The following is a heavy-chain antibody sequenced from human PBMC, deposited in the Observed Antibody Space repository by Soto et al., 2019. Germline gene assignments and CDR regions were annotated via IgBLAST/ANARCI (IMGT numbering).Heavy chain of an antibody. CDR2: IDPSDSYT. J-gene: IGHJ4*02. V-gene: IGHV5-10-1*01. D-gene: IGHD3-22*01. CDR1: GYSFTSYW. CDR3: ARHADYYDSSVYYFDY. Sequence: LGESLKISCKGSGYSFTSYWISWVRQMPGKGLEWMGRIDPSDSYTNYSPSFQGHVTISADKSISTAYLQWSSLKASDTAMYYCARHADYYDSSVYYFDYWGQGTLVTVSS.